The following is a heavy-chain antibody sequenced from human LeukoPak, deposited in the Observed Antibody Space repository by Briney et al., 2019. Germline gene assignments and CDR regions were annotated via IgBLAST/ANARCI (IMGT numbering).Heavy chain of an antibody. D-gene: IGHD4-23*01. Sequence: GGSLRLSCAASGFTFSSYGMHWVRQAPGKGLEWVSYISSSGSIYYADSVKGRFTISRDNAKNSLYLQMNSLRAEDTAVYYCAREGYGGNSDAFDIWGQGTMVTVSS. J-gene: IGHJ3*02. V-gene: IGHV3-48*04. CDR2: ISSSGSI. CDR1: GFTFSSYG. CDR3: AREGYGGNSDAFDI.